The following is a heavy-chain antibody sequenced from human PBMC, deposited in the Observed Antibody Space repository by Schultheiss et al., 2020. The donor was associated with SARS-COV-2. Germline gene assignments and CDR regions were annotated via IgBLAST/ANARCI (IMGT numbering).Heavy chain of an antibody. CDR1: GGSISSYY. CDR3: ARSRVAENFDY. CDR2: IYYSGST. J-gene: IGHJ4*01. Sequence: SETLSLTCTVSGGSISSYYWSWIRQPPGKGLEWIGYIYYSGSTNYNPSLKSRVTISVDTSKNQFSLNLRSVTAADTAVYYYARSRVAENFDYWGHGTLVTVSS. D-gene: IGHD2-21*01. V-gene: IGHV4-59*08.